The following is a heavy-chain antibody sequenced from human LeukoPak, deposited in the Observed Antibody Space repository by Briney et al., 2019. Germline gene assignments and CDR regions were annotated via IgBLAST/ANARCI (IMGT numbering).Heavy chain of an antibody. D-gene: IGHD4-23*01. CDR2: IKQDGSEK. CDR1: GFTFSSYW. CDR3: ARDRSTVVTSDFDY. V-gene: IGHV3-7*03. Sequence: QSGGSLRLSCAASGFTFSSYWMSWVRQAPGKGLEWVANIKQDGSEKHYVDSVKGRFTISRDNAKNSLYLQMNSLRAEDTAVYYCARDRSTVVTSDFDYWGQGTLVTVSS. J-gene: IGHJ4*02.